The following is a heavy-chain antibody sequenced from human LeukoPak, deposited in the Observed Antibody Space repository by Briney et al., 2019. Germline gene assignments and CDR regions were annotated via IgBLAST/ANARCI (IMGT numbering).Heavy chain of an antibody. J-gene: IGHJ1*01. Sequence: GGSLRLSCGASGFSFSSCGMHWVRQAPGKGLEWVAVISFDGGNKYYADSVKGRFSISRDNYKNTLYLQMSSLRPEDTAVYYCAKEHIVLVTAKYEYFQDWGQGTLVTVSP. CDR2: ISFDGGNK. D-gene: IGHD2-21*02. V-gene: IGHV3-30*18. CDR3: AKEHIVLVTAKYEYFQD. CDR1: GFSFSSCG.